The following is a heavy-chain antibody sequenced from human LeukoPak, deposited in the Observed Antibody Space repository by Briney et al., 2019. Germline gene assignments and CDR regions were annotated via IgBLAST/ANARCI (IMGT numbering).Heavy chain of an antibody. CDR2: ISWDGGST. J-gene: IGHJ3*02. CDR3: AKDMTASGYYDSSGYSPDAFDI. Sequence: GGSLRLSCAASGVTFDDYTMHWVRQAPGKGLEWVSLISWDGGSTYYADSVKGRFTISRDNSKNSLYLQMNSLRTEDTALYYCAKDMTASGYYDSSGYSPDAFDIWGQGTMVTVSS. D-gene: IGHD3-22*01. CDR1: GVTFDDYT. V-gene: IGHV3-43*01.